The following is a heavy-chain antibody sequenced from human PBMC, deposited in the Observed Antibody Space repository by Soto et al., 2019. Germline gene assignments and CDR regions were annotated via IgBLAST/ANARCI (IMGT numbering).Heavy chain of an antibody. CDR1: GFTFSSYA. V-gene: IGHV3-23*01. Sequence: GGPLRLSCAASGFTFSSYAMSWVRQAPGKGLEWVSANSGSGGSTYYADSVKGRFTISRDDSKNTLYLQMNSLRAEDTAVYYCAKRRAIFGVVTSDAFDIWGQGTMVTVSS. D-gene: IGHD3-3*01. J-gene: IGHJ3*02. CDR2: NSGSGGST. CDR3: AKRRAIFGVVTSDAFDI.